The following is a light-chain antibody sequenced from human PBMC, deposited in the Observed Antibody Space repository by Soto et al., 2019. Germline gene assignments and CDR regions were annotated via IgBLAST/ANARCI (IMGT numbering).Light chain of an antibody. V-gene: IGKV3-15*01. CDR2: GAS. CDR3: QQFDGWPRT. CDR1: QSVVNN. Sequence: ESVMTQAPATLSVSPGERATLSCRASQSVVNNLAWYKQKPGQAPSLLIYGASTRAAGVPARFSGSGSGTRFTLTISALQSEDFAVYYCQQFDGWPRTFGQGTKVDIK. J-gene: IGKJ1*01.